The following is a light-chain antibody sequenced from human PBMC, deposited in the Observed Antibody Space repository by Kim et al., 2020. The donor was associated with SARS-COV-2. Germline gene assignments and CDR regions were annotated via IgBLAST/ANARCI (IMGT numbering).Light chain of an antibody. CDR3: AAWDDIQSGPV. CDR1: SSNIGNNT. CDR2: YDK. V-gene: IGLV1-44*01. J-gene: IGLJ2*01. Sequence: GQTVTISCARSSSNIGNNTASWYQQVPGTAPKLLIYYDKERPSGVPDRFSGSKSGTSASLAITGLQSGDEADYYCAAWDDIQSGPVFGGGTQLTVL.